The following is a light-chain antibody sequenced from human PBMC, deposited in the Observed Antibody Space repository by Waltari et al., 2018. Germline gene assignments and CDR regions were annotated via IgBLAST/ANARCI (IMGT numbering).Light chain of an antibody. V-gene: IGLV2-8*01. CDR1: SSDVGGYHY. CDR3: SSYAGTSTFYV. Sequence: QSALTQPPSASGSPGQSVTISCTGTSSDVGGYHYVSWYQQHPGKPPKLLLYEVTKRPSGVPDRFAGSKSGNTASLTVSGLQADDEADYYCSSYAGTSTFYVFGTGTEVTVL. CDR2: EVT. J-gene: IGLJ1*01.